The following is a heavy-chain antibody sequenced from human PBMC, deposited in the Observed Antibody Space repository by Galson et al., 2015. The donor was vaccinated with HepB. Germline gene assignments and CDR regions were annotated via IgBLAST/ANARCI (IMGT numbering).Heavy chain of an antibody. V-gene: IGHV3-23*01. CDR1: GFTFSTYD. CDR2: IGISGGVT. J-gene: IGHJ4*02. CDR3: ARSRPLERRFDS. D-gene: IGHD1-1*01. Sequence: SLRLSCAASGFTFSTYDMSWVRQTPGKGLEWVSDIGISGGVTYYADSVEGRFTISRDNSRNTLYVQMNNLRAEDSCLYYCARSRPLERRFDSWGQGILVTVSS.